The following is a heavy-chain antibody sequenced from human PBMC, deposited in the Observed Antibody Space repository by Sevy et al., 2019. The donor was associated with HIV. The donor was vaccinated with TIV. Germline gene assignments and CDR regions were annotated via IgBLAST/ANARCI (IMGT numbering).Heavy chain of an antibody. V-gene: IGHV1-2*02. J-gene: IGHJ5*02. Sequence: ASVKVSCKASGYTFTGYYMHWVRQAPGQGLEWMGWINPNSGGTNYAQKFQGRVTMTRDTSISTAYMELSRLRSDDTAVYYGAREIDSSGYYGTCAWFDPWGQGTLVTVSS. D-gene: IGHD3-22*01. CDR2: INPNSGGT. CDR1: GYTFTGYY. CDR3: AREIDSSGYYGTCAWFDP.